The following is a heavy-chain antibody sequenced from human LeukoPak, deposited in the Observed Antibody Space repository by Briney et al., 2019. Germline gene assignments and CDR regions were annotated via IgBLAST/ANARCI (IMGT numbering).Heavy chain of an antibody. CDR2: ISGSGGST. V-gene: IGHV3-23*01. J-gene: IGHJ4*02. D-gene: IGHD3-10*01. Sequence: PGGSLRLSCAASGFTFSSYAMSWVRQAPGKGLEWVSAISGSGGSTYYADSVKGRFTISRGNSKNTLYLQMNSLRAEDTAVYYCAKIPYYGSGSYYFDYWGQGTLVTVSS. CDR1: GFTFSSYA. CDR3: AKIPYYGSGSYYFDY.